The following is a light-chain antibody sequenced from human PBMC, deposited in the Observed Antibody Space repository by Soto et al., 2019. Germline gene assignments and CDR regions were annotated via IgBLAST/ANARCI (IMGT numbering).Light chain of an antibody. Sequence: QSVLTQPRSVSGSPGQSVAISCTGTTSDVGGYDYVSWHQQHPGKAPELIIFDVSKRPSGVPDRFSGSKSGNTASLTISGLQAEDEADYFCCSYAGGFYVFGSGTKVTVL. CDR2: DVS. CDR3: CSYAGGFYV. V-gene: IGLV2-11*01. CDR1: TSDVGGYDY. J-gene: IGLJ1*01.